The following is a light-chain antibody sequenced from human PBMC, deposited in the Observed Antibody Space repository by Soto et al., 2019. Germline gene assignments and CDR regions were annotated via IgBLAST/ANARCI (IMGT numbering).Light chain of an antibody. CDR2: SAS. V-gene: IGKV3-15*01. CDR1: QSVSNN. J-gene: IGKJ5*01. CDR3: QQHNQWPIT. Sequence: EIVLTQSPGTLSLSPGERATLSCRASQSVSNNYLAWYQQKPGQAPRLLIYSASIGATGTPARFSGSGSGTEFTLTINSLQSEDSAVYYCQQHNQWPITFGQGTRLEIK.